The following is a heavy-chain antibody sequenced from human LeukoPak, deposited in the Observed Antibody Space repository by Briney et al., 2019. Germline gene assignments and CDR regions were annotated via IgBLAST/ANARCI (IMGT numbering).Heavy chain of an antibody. J-gene: IGHJ4*02. D-gene: IGHD2-2*01. CDR1: GYTFTSYG. CDR2: SCEYNGKT. V-gene: IGHV1-18*04. CDR3: ARDPPSAAVVPFDY. Sequence: ASVKVSCKASGYTFTSYGISSVRQAPGRGREWIGWSCEYNGKTNYAQKLQGGVTMTTDTSTSTAYIELRSLRSDDTAVYNCARDPPSAAVVPFDYWGQGTLVTVSS.